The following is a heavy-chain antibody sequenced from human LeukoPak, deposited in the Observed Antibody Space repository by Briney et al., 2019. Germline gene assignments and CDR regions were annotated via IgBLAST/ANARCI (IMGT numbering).Heavy chain of an antibody. CDR3: ARVSRAYDYVWGSYRSHYYFDY. D-gene: IGHD3-16*02. Sequence: GGSLRLSCAASGFSFSNYWMSWVRQAPGKGLEWVANIKQDGSEIYSVASVKGRFTTSRDNAKNSLYLQMNSLRAEDTAVYYCARVSRAYDYVWGSYRSHYYFDYWGQGTLVTVSS. CDR1: GFSFSNYW. CDR2: IKQDGSEI. V-gene: IGHV3-7*01. J-gene: IGHJ4*02.